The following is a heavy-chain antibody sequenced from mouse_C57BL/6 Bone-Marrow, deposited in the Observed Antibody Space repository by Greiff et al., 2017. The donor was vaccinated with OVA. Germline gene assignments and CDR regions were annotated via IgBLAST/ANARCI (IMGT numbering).Heavy chain of an antibody. CDR2: IRNKANGYTT. J-gene: IGHJ2*01. Sequence: EVQVVESGGGLVQPGGSLSLSCAASGFTFTDYYMSWVRQPPGKALEWLGFIRNKANGYTTEYSASVQGRFTISRDNYKSILYLQMNALRAEDSATYDCARYFGSSYEYFDYWGQGTTLTVSS. V-gene: IGHV7-3*01. CDR3: ARYFGSSYEYFDY. CDR1: GFTFTDYY. D-gene: IGHD1-1*01.